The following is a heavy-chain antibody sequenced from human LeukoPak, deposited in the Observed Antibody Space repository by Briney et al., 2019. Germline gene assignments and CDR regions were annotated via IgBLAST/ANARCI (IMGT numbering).Heavy chain of an antibody. J-gene: IGHJ4*02. CDR1: GYTFTSYY. V-gene: IGHV1-2*02. D-gene: IGHD6-19*01. CDR2: INPNSGGT. Sequence: ASVKVSCKASGYTFTSYYIHWVRQAPGQGLEWMGWINPNSGGTNYAQKFQGKVTMTRDTSISTVYMELSRLTSDDTAVYYCARDRGSGAYSNYWGQGTLVTVSS. CDR3: ARDRGSGAYSNY.